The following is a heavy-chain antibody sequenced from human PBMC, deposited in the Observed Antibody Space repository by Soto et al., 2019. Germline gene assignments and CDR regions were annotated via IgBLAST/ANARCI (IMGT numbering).Heavy chain of an antibody. CDR3: AKDRTTGYFDY. Sequence: EVQLLESGGGLVQPGGSLGLSCAVSGFTFSSYAMTWVRQAPGKGLEWVSTMSSSSGSTYYADSVKGRFTISRDNSKNTLYLQMNNLRAEDTAVYYCAKDRTTGYFDYWGQGTLVTVSS. V-gene: IGHV3-23*01. J-gene: IGHJ4*02. CDR1: GFTFSSYA. D-gene: IGHD1-1*01. CDR2: MSSSSGST.